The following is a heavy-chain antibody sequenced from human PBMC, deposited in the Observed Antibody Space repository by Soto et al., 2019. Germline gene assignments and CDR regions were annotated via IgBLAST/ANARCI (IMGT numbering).Heavy chain of an antibody. CDR3: ARHSKLRYFDWLVAPVGFLEV. V-gene: IGHV4-39*01. CDR2: IYYSGST. Sequence: PSETLSLTCTVSGGSISSSSCXWGWIRQPPGKGLEWIGSIYYSGSTYYNPSLKSRVTISVDTSKNQFSLKLSSVTAADTAVYYCARHSKLRYFDWLVAPVGFLEVWGQGTTVT. D-gene: IGHD3-9*01. J-gene: IGHJ6*02. CDR1: GGSISSSSCX.